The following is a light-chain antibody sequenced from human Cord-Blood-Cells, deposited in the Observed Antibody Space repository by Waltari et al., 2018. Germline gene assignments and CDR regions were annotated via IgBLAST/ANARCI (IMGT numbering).Light chain of an antibody. Sequence: DIQMTQSPSSLSASVGDRVTITCRASQSISSYLNWYQQKPGKAPKLLIYAASSWESGVPSRFSGGGSGRGFTRTISSLQPEEFATYDCQQSYSTPPWTFGQGTKVEIK. CDR1: QSISSY. CDR3: QQSYSTPPWT. CDR2: AAS. J-gene: IGKJ1*01. V-gene: IGKV1-39*01.